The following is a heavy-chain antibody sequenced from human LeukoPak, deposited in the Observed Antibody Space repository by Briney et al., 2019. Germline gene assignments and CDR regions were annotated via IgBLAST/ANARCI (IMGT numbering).Heavy chain of an antibody. CDR3: ARGRRAIFGVGEGDY. Sequence: SETLSLTCTVSGGSISSSSYYWGWIRQPPGKGLEWIGSIYYSGSTYYNPSLKSRVTISVDTSKNQFSLKLSSVTAADTAVYYCARGRRAIFGVGEGDYWGQGTLVTVSS. V-gene: IGHV4-39*07. CDR2: IYYSGST. CDR1: GGSISSSSYY. D-gene: IGHD3-3*01. J-gene: IGHJ4*02.